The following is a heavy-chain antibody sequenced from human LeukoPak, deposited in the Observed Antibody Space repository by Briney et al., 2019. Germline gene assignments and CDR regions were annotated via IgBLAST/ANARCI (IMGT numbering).Heavy chain of an antibody. CDR2: LTHDGPT. CDR3: ARGIWSSSSFGY. J-gene: IGHJ4*02. CDR1: GGSFSGYY. D-gene: IGHD6-6*01. Sequence: SETLSLTCAVHGGSFSGYYWTWIRRPPGKGLEWIRVLTHDGPTHYNPSLKSRITISIDTSKNHFSLNLNSVTAADTAVYYCARGIWSSSSFGYWGQGTLVTVSS. V-gene: IGHV4-34*01.